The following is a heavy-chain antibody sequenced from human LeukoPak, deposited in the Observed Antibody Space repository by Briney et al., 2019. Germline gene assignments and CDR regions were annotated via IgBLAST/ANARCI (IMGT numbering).Heavy chain of an antibody. V-gene: IGHV4-34*01. Sequence: PSETLSLTCAVYGGSFSGYYWSWIRQPPGKGLEWIGEINHSGSTNYNPSLKSRVTISVDTSKNQFSLKLSSVTAADTAVYYRARLALAAAGIDYWGQGTLVTVSS. CDR3: ARLALAAAGIDY. CDR2: INHSGST. J-gene: IGHJ4*02. D-gene: IGHD6-13*01. CDR1: GGSFSGYY.